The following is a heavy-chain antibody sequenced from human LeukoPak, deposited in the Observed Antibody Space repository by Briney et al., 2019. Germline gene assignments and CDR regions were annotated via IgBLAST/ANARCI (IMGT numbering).Heavy chain of an antibody. CDR3: ARGAAWRYCRGGRCFAPGY. J-gene: IGHJ4*02. CDR2: SNYSGST. D-gene: IGHD2-15*01. V-gene: IGHV4-59*01. Sequence: SETLSLTCTVSGSSISSYYWGWIRQPPGKGLEWIGYSNYSGSTNDNPSRKSRVTISVDTSKNQFSLKLSSVTAADTAVYYCARGAAWRYCRGGRCFAPGYWGQGTLVTVSS. CDR1: GSSISSYY.